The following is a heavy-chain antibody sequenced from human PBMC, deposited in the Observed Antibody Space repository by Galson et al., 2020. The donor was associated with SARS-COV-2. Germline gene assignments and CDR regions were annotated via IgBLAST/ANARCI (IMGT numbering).Heavy chain of an antibody. J-gene: IGHJ6*02. CDR2: IYYSGTT. V-gene: IGHV4-39*07. Sequence: SETLSLTCTVSGGTISSSAYYWGWIRQPPGEGLEWIGSIYYSGTTYYNPSPKSRVTISINTSKNQFSLTLSSVTAADTAVYYCARNGDDFWSGYKSDFYGMAVWGQGTTVTVS. D-gene: IGHD3-3*01. CDR3: ARNGDDFWSGYKSDFYGMAV. CDR1: GGTISSSAYY.